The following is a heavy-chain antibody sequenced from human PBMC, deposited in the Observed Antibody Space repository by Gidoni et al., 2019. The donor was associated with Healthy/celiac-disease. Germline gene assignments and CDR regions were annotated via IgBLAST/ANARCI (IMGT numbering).Heavy chain of an antibody. Sequence: EVQLLESGGGLVQPGGSLRLSCAAAGFTCSSYAMSWVRQAPGKGLEWVSAMSGSGGSTYYADSVKGLFTISRDNSKNTLYLQMNSLRAEDTAVYYCAKEKYSSGWYPEWNYWGQGTLVTVSS. J-gene: IGHJ4*02. CDR3: AKEKYSSGWYPEWNY. CDR2: MSGSGGST. D-gene: IGHD6-19*01. CDR1: GFTCSSYA. V-gene: IGHV3-23*01.